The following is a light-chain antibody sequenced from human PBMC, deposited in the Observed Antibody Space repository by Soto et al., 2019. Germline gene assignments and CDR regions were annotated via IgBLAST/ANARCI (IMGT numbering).Light chain of an antibody. V-gene: IGKV3-20*01. CDR3: QQYNKSPQT. Sequence: EVGLTQSPGALSLYTRERATLSCRASQSLSSTSLAWYRQKPGQAPRLLIYGASSRAAGIPDRFSGSGSGTDFTLPISSLQSEDIAVYYCQQYNKSPQTFGQGTKVDIK. CDR2: GAS. J-gene: IGKJ1*01. CDR1: QSLSSTS.